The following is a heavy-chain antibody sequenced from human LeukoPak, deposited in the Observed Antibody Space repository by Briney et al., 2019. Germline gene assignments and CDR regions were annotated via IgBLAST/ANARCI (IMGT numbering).Heavy chain of an antibody. CDR1: GFTFNSYN. D-gene: IGHD1-26*01. V-gene: IGHV3-21*01. Sequence: GGSLRLSCAASGFTFNSYNMNWVRQAPGKGLEWVSSISSSSSSYKYYADSVKGRFTISRDNSKNTLYLQMNSLRAEDTAVYYCAKEGSGSYRPGAFDIWGQGTMVTVSS. J-gene: IGHJ3*02. CDR3: AKEGSGSYRPGAFDI. CDR2: ISSSSSSYK.